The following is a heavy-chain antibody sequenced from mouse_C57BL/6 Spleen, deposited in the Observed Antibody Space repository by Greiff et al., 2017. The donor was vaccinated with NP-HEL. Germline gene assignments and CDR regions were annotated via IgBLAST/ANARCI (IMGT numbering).Heavy chain of an antibody. J-gene: IGHJ3*01. CDR3: ARGSSPWFAY. Sequence: EVQLVESGGGLVKPGGSLKLSCAASGFTFSDYGMHWVRQAPEKGLEWVAYISSGSSTIYYADTVKGRFTISRDNAKNTLFLQMTSLRSEDTAMYYCARGSSPWFAYWGQGTLVTVSA. V-gene: IGHV5-17*01. D-gene: IGHD1-1*01. CDR1: GFTFSDYG. CDR2: ISSGSSTI.